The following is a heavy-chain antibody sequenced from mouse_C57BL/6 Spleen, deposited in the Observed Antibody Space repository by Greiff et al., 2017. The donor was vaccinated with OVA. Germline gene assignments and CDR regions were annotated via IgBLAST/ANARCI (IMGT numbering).Heavy chain of an antibody. Sequence: VQLQQSGAELVRPGASVKLSCKASGYTFTDYYINWVKQRPGQGLEWIARIYPGSGNTYYNEKFKGKATLTAEKSSSTAYMQLSSLTSEDSAVYFCAREGDYRGAWFAYWGQGTLVTVSA. CDR3: AREGDYRGAWFAY. J-gene: IGHJ3*01. D-gene: IGHD2-4*01. CDR1: GYTFTDYY. CDR2: IYPGSGNT. V-gene: IGHV1-76*01.